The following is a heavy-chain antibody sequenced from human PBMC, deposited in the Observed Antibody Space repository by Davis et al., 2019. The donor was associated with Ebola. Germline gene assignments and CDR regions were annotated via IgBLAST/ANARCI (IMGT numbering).Heavy chain of an antibody. CDR1: GFTVSSNY. Sequence: GESLKISCAASGFTVSSNYMSWVRQAPGKGLEWVSVIYSGGSTYYADSVKGRFTISIDNSKNTLYLQMNSLRAEDTAVYYCAREEGAVTRYYYYYYGMDVWGQGTTVTVSS. CDR2: IYSGGST. D-gene: IGHD4-17*01. CDR3: AREEGAVTRYYYYYYGMDV. J-gene: IGHJ6*02. V-gene: IGHV3-66*01.